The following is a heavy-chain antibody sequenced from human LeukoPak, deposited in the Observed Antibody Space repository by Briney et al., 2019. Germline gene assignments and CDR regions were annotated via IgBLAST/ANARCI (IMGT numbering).Heavy chain of an antibody. Sequence: PSETLSLTYTVSGGSISSYYWSWIRQPPGKGLEWIGYIYYSGSTNYNPSLKSRVTISVDTSKNQFSLKLSSVTAADTAVYYCARRGVTMVRGVTANWFDPWGQGTLVTVSS. CDR1: GGSISSYY. V-gene: IGHV4-59*01. J-gene: IGHJ5*02. CDR3: ARRGVTMVRGVTANWFDP. CDR2: IYYSGST. D-gene: IGHD3-10*01.